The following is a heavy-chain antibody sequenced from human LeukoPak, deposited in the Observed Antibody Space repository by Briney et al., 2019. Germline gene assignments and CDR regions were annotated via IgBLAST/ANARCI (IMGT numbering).Heavy chain of an antibody. CDR1: GFTFSSYA. V-gene: IGHV3-23*01. D-gene: IGHD6-19*01. J-gene: IGHJ6*04. Sequence: PGGSLTLSCAASGFTFSSYAMSWVRQAPGKGLEWVSGISTSGGHTYYADSVKGRFTISRDNSNNTLHLQMNSLRAEDTAIYYCAKSTRKPFGINSSGWYLYGMDGWGKGTTVTVSA. CDR2: ISTSGGHT. CDR3: AKSTRKPFGINSSGWYLYGMDG.